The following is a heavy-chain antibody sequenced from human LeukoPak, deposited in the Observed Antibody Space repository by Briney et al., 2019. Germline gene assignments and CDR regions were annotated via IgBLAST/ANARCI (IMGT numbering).Heavy chain of an antibody. D-gene: IGHD3-10*01. CDR3: ARAGLLWFGNDY. J-gene: IGHJ4*02. Sequence: GGSLRISCAASGFPFDDYGMLWVRQAPGKGLEWVSFISWHVETTYYSDSVKGRFTISRDNAKNSLYLQMNSLRAEDTAVYYCARAGLLWFGNDYWGQGTLVTVSS. CDR1: GFPFDDYG. V-gene: IGHV3-43D*03. CDR2: ISWHVETT.